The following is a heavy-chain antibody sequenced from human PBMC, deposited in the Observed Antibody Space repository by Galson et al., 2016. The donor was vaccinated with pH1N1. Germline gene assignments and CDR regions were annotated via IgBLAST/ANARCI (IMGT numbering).Heavy chain of an antibody. CDR2: ISSSTSYK. Sequence: SLRLSCAASGFTFSSYNMNWVRQAPGKGLEWVSSISSSTSYKYYADSVKGRFTISRDNAKNSLYLQMNSLRAEDTAVYYCARGKRSIGWTTLDYWGQGTLVTVSS. CDR3: ARGKRSIGWTTLDY. CDR1: GFTFSSYN. D-gene: IGHD6-19*01. V-gene: IGHV3-21*01. J-gene: IGHJ4*02.